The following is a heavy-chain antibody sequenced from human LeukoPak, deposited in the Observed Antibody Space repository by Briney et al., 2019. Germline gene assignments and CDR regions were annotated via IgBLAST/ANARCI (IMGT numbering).Heavy chain of an antibody. CDR2: IRYDGSNK. Sequence: GGSLRLSCAASGFTFSNYGMHWVRQAPGKGVEWVAFIRYDGSNKYYADSVKGRFTISRDNSKNTLYLQMNSLRADDTAVYYCAKDSSTWSNYFDYWGQGTLVTVSS. CDR3: AKDSSTWSNYFDY. D-gene: IGHD6-13*01. V-gene: IGHV3-30*02. CDR1: GFTFSNYG. J-gene: IGHJ4*02.